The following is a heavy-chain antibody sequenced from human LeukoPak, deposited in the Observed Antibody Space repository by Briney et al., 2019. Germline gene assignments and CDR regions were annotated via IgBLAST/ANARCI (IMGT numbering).Heavy chain of an antibody. CDR3: AKDRAYCSSTSCYFVDY. J-gene: IGHJ4*02. V-gene: IGHV3-74*01. CDR2: INSDGSST. Sequence: PGGSLRLSCAASGFTFSSYWMHWVRQAPGKGLVWVSRINSDGSSTSYADSVKGRFTISRDNAKNTLYLQMNSLRAEDTAVYYCAKDRAYCSSTSCYFVDYWGQGTLVTVSS. CDR1: GFTFSSYW. D-gene: IGHD2-2*01.